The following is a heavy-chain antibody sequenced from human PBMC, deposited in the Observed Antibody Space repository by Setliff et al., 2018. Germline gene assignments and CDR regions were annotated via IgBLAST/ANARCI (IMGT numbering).Heavy chain of an antibody. V-gene: IGHV4-59*12. D-gene: IGHD5-12*01. J-gene: IGHJ5*02. Sequence: KTSETLSLTCTVSGASITTYYWSWIRQPPGKGLEWIGYIYYSGATNYNPSLKSRLTLSLDTSRKEFFLKMTYVTAADTAVYYYARDHDGSGYKRDWFDPWGQGILVTVSS. CDR3: ARDHDGSGYKRDWFDP. CDR2: IYYSGAT. CDR1: GASITTYY.